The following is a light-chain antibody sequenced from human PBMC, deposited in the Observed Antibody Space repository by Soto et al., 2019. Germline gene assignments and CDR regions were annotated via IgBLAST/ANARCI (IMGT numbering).Light chain of an antibody. J-gene: IGLJ2*01. CDR3: QVWESSSDHPV. CDR2: YDS. V-gene: IGLV3-21*01. CDR1: NIGSKS. Sequence: SYELTQPPSVSVAPGKTARITCGGNNIGSKSVHWYQQKPGQAPVLVIYYDSDRPSGIPERFSGSNSGNTATLTISRVEAGDEADYYCQVWESSSDHPVCGGGTQLT.